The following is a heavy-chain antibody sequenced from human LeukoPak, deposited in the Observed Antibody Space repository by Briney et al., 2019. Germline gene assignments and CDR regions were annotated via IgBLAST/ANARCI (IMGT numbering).Heavy chain of an antibody. CDR3: AKGLRFLEWLSSFDY. V-gene: IGHV3-23*01. CDR1: GFTFPTYS. CDR2: ISVSGGST. Sequence: GGSLRLSCTVSGFTFPTYSMNWVRQAPGKGLEWVSAISVSGGSTYYADSVKGRFTISRDNSKNTLYLQMNSLRAEDTALYYCAKGLRFLEWLSSFDYWGQGTLVTVSS. J-gene: IGHJ4*02. D-gene: IGHD3-3*01.